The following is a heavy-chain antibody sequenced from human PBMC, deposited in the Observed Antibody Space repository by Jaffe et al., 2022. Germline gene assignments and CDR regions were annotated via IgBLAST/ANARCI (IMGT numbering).Heavy chain of an antibody. CDR3: TRDWRYHLLSSMAHYMDV. Sequence: EVELVESGGGLVQPGGSLRLSCVASGFNFSSYTMNWVRQAPGKGLEWVSYIGSGSTSNIYYADSVKGRFTISRDNAKNSLFLQMNNLRAEDTAVYYCTRDWRYHLLSSMAHYMDVWGKGTTVTVSS. CDR2: IGSGSTSNI. D-gene: IGHD2-2*01. V-gene: IGHV3-48*01. J-gene: IGHJ6*04. CDR1: GFNFSSYT.